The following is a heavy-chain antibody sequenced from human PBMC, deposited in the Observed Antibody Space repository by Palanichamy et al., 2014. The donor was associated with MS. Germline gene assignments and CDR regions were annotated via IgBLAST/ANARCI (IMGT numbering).Heavy chain of an antibody. V-gene: IGHV3-30*18. CDR2: ISYDGSNK. Sequence: QVQLVESGGGVVQPGRSLRLSCAASGFTFSSYGMHWVRQAPGKGLEWVAVISYDGSNKYYADSVKGRSTISRDNSKNTLYLQMNSLRAEDTAVYYCAKEGELRDYWYFDLWGRGTLVTVSS. J-gene: IGHJ2*01. CDR3: AKEGELRDYWYFDL. D-gene: IGHD1-26*01. CDR1: GFTFSSYG.